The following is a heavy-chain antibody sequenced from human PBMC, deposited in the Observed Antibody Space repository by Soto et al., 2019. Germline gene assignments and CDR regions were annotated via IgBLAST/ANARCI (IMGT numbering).Heavy chain of an antibody. CDR2: INTGGSAT. Sequence: EVQLVESGGGLVQPGGSLRLSCAASGFTFTNYWMHWVRQAPGKGLVWISRINTGGSATSYADSVKGRFTISRDNAKNTLFLQMNSLRDEDTAVYYCARDLTTLGTPGDDFEYWGQGTLVTVSS. V-gene: IGHV3-74*01. CDR3: ARDLTTLGTPGDDFEY. J-gene: IGHJ4*02. D-gene: IGHD4-4*01. CDR1: GFTFTNYW.